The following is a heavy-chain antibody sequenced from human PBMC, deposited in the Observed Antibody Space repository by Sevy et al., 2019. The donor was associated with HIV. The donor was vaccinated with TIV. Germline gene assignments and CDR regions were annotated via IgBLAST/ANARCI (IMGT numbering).Heavy chain of an antibody. J-gene: IGHJ3*02. V-gene: IGHV3-23*01. CDR3: AGGRYDSSGSLDAFDI. CDR1: GFTFSSYA. CDR2: IYGSRGVT. Sequence: GGSLRLSCAASGFTFSSYALNWVRQAPGKGLEWVSTIYGSRGVTYYADYVKGQFTISRDNAKYTLYLQMNSLRTEDTAVYFCAGGRYDSSGSLDAFDIWGQGTMVTVSS. D-gene: IGHD3-22*01.